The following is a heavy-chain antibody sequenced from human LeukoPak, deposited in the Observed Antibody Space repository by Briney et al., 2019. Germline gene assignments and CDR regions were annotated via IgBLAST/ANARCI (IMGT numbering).Heavy chain of an antibody. CDR3: ATDRGYYYDSSGYYYHDAFDI. CDR1: GYTFTSYD. CDR2: MNPNSGNT. Sequence: ASVKVSCKASGYTFTSYDINWVRQATGQGLEWMGWMNPNSGNTGYAQKFQGRVTMTEDTSTDTAYMELSSLRSEDTAVYYCATDRGYYYDSSGYYYHDAFDIWGQGTMVTVSS. J-gene: IGHJ3*02. V-gene: IGHV1-8*01. D-gene: IGHD3-22*01.